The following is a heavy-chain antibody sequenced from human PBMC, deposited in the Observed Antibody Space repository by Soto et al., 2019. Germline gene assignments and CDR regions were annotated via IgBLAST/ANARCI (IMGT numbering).Heavy chain of an antibody. D-gene: IGHD1-26*01. V-gene: IGHV4-38-2*01. CDR3: TRRGSSGTPVDY. Sequence: SETLSLTCGVSDYSISSGYYWGWIRQPPGKGLEWIGNIYHSGSTHYNPALKSRVTISVDTSKNQFSLKLKSVTAADTAVYYCTRRGSSGTPVDYWGQGAMVTVYS. J-gene: IGHJ4*02. CDR1: DYSISSGYY. CDR2: IYHSGST.